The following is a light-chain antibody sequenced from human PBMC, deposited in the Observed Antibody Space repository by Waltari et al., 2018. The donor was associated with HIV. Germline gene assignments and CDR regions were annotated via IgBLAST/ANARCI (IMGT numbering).Light chain of an antibody. Sequence: IQLTHSPSFLSSSVGHTVPFSCPDSQVISSSLSWYQQKPGKAPKLLIYAASALESGVPSRFSGSGSATVFTLTISSLQPEDFATYYCQQLNSYPITFGQGTRLEIK. CDR3: QQLNSYPIT. V-gene: IGKV1-9*01. CDR2: AAS. CDR1: QVISSS. J-gene: IGKJ5*01.